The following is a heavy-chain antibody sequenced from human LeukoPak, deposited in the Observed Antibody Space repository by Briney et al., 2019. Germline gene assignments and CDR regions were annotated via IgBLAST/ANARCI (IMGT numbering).Heavy chain of an antibody. D-gene: IGHD1-20*01. Sequence: GGSLRLSCAASGFTFSSYSMNWVRQAPGKGLEWVSSISSSSSYIYYADSVKGRFTISRDNAKDSLYLQMNSLRAEDTAVYYCARDLLGYNYHYMDVWGKGTTVTVSS. CDR2: ISSSSSYI. CDR1: GFTFSSYS. J-gene: IGHJ6*03. CDR3: ARDLLGYNYHYMDV. V-gene: IGHV3-21*01.